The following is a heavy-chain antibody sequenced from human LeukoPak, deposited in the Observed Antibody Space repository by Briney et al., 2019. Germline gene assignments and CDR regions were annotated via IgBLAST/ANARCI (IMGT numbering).Heavy chain of an antibody. Sequence: GGSLRLSCAASGFTFSSYAMSWVRQAPGKGLEWVSAISGSGGSTYYADSVKGWFTISRDNSKNTLYLQMNSLRAEDTAVYYCAKDMWVVRGVIPHDAFDIWGQGTMVTVSS. CDR3: AKDMWVVRGVIPHDAFDI. J-gene: IGHJ3*02. D-gene: IGHD3-10*01. CDR2: ISGSGGST. V-gene: IGHV3-23*01. CDR1: GFTFSSYA.